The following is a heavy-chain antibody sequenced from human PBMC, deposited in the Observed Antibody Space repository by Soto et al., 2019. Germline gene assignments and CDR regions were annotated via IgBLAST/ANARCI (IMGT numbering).Heavy chain of an antibody. CDR1: GFTFTSSA. J-gene: IGHJ6*02. Sequence: SVQGADTAAGFTFTSSAGQWVRQARGQPLEWIGWIVVGSGNTNYAQKFQERVTITRDMSTSTAYLELSSLRSEDTAVYYRAAADTPPYYDYDGMYVWAQRTTVTVSS. CDR2: IVVGSGNT. CDR3: AAADTPPYYDYDGMYV. V-gene: IGHV1-58*01. D-gene: IGHD2-15*01.